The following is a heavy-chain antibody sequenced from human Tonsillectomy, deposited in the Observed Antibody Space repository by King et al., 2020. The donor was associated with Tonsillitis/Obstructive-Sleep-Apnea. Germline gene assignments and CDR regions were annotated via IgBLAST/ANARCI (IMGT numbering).Heavy chain of an antibody. D-gene: IGHD2-2*01. V-gene: IGHV3-23*04. CDR3: AKRNLPVPDTSRSGYYYMDV. CDR2: ISGSGGLP. J-gene: IGHJ6*03. CDR1: GFTFSSYA. Sequence: VQLVESGGGLVQPGGSLRLSCAASGFTFSSYAMTWIRQAPGKGLEWVSAISGSGGLPYYADAVRGRFPISRDNSKSTLSLQMSSLRAEDTAVYYCAKRNLPVPDTSRSGYYYMDVWGQGTTVTVSS.